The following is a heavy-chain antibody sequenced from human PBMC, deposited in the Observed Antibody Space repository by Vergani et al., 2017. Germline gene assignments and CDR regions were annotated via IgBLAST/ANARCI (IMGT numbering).Heavy chain of an antibody. CDR2: IYTSGST. CDR1: GGSISSGSYY. J-gene: IGHJ5*02. Sequence: QVQLQESGPGLVKPSQTLSLTCTVSGGSISSGSYYWSWIRQPAGKGLEWIVRIYTSGSTNYNPSLKSRVTISVDTSKNQFSLKLSSVTAADTAVSYCARGGMVRGVIQNWFDPWGQGTLVTVSS. CDR3: ARGGMVRGVIQNWFDP. V-gene: IGHV4-61*02. D-gene: IGHD3-10*01.